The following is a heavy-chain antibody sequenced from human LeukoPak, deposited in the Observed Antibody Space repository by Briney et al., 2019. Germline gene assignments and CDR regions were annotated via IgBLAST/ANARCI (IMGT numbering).Heavy chain of an antibody. J-gene: IGHJ4*02. V-gene: IGHV3-23*01. Sequence: GGSLRLSCAASGFTFSSYAMSWVRQAPGKGLEWVSAISGSGGSTYYADSVKGRFIISRDNSKNTLYLQMNSLRAEDTAVYYCAKDTVRYYYDSSGYEDYWGQGTLVTVSS. CDR2: ISGSGGST. CDR3: AKDTVRYYYDSSGYEDY. D-gene: IGHD3-22*01. CDR1: GFTFSSYA.